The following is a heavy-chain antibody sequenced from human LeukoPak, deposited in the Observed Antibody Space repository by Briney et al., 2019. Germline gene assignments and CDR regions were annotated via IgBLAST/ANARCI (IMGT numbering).Heavy chain of an antibody. CDR2: ISSSSSTI. Sequence: PGGSLRLSCAASGFTFSSYSMNWVRQAPGKGLEWVSYISSSSSTIYYADSVKGRFTISRDNAKNSLYLQMNSLRAEDTAVYYCARDHVVPAATFSFDPWGQGTLVTVSS. J-gene: IGHJ5*02. D-gene: IGHD2-2*01. CDR1: GFTFSSYS. V-gene: IGHV3-48*01. CDR3: ARDHVVPAATFSFDP.